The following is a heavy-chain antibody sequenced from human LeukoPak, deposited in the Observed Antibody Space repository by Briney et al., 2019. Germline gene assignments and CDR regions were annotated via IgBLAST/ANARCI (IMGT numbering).Heavy chain of an antibody. CDR3: ARAPRNSSTMLDY. D-gene: IGHD6-13*01. CDR1: GYTFTNYW. Sequence: ASVKVSCKASGYTFTNYWIQWVRQAPGRGLEWVALIHPNDGSTTYAHKFQGRVTMTRDTSTSTVYMDLSSLTSEDTAVYYCARAPRNSSTMLDYWGQGTLVTVSS. V-gene: IGHV1-46*01. CDR2: IHPNDGST. J-gene: IGHJ4*02.